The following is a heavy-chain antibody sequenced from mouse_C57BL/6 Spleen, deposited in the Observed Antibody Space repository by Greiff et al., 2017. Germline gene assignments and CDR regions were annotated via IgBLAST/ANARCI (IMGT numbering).Heavy chain of an antibody. J-gene: IGHJ2*01. V-gene: IGHV1-69*01. D-gene: IGHD1-1*01. CDR3: ARAGEGYYRSRALADY. CDR2: IDPSDSYT. CDR1: GYTFTSYW. Sequence: QVQLQQPGAELVMPGASVKLSCKASGYTFTSYWMHWVKQRPGQGLEWIGEIDPSDSYTNYNQKFKGKFTLTVDKSSSTAYMQLSSLTSEDSAVYYCARAGEGYYRSRALADYWGQGNTLTDSS.